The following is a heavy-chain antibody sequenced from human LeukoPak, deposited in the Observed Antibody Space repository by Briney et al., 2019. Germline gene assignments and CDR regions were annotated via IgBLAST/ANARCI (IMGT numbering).Heavy chain of an antibody. J-gene: IGHJ4*02. CDR2: ISAYNGNT. CDR3: ARTFNYYGSGSSPDY. V-gene: IGHV1-18*01. Sequence: LGASVKVPCKASGYTFTCYGISWVRQAPGQGLEWMGWISAYNGNTNYAQKLQGRVTMTTDTSTRTAYMELRSLRSDDTAVYYCARTFNYYGSGSSPDYWGQGTLVTVSS. CDR1: GYTFTCYG. D-gene: IGHD3-10*01.